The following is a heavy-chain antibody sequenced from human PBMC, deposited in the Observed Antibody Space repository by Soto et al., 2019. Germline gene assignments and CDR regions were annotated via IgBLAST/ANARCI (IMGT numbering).Heavy chain of an antibody. D-gene: IGHD2-15*01. CDR1: GYTFTSYG. CDR3: ARESGCGGSWPWFDP. J-gene: IGHJ5*02. Sequence: QVQLVQSGAEVKKPGASVKVSCKASGYTFTSYGIIWVRQAPGQGLEWMGWISAYNGNTKYAQKFQGRVTMTTDTSTSTAYMELRSLRSDETTVYYCARESGCGGSWPWFDPWGQGTLVTVSS. V-gene: IGHV1-18*01. CDR2: ISAYNGNT.